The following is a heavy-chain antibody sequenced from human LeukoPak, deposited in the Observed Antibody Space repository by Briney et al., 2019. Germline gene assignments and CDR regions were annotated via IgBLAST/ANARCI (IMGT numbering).Heavy chain of an antibody. CDR3: ARDEGRDGYNFDY. D-gene: IGHD5-24*01. CDR2: ISYDGSNK. Sequence: GRSLRLSCAASGFTFSSYAMHWVRQAPGKGLEWVAVISYDGSNKYYADSVKGRFTISRDNSKNTLYLQMNSLRAEDTAAYYCARDEGRDGYNFDYWGQGTLVTVSS. J-gene: IGHJ4*02. V-gene: IGHV3-30-3*01. CDR1: GFTFSSYA.